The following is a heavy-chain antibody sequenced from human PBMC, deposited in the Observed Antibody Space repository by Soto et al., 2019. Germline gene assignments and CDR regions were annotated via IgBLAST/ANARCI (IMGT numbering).Heavy chain of an antibody. Sequence: SETLSLTSAVYGGSFRGYYWSWIRQPPGKGLEWIGEINHSGSTNYNPSLKSRVTISVDTSKHQFPLKLSSVTAADTAVYYCARVRYDFWSGYREDYYYGMDVWGQGTMVTVSS. D-gene: IGHD3-3*01. CDR3: ARVRYDFWSGYREDYYYGMDV. CDR2: INHSGST. V-gene: IGHV4-34*01. J-gene: IGHJ6*02. CDR1: GGSFRGYY.